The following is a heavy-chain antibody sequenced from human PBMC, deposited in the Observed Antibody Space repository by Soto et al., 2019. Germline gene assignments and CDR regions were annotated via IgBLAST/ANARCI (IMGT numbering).Heavy chain of an antibody. CDR1: GYTFTSYG. J-gene: IGHJ4*02. Sequence: GASVKVSCKASGYTFTSYGISWVRQAPGKGLEWMGGFDPEDGETIYAQKFQGRVTMTEDTSTDTAYMELSSLRSEDTAVYYCATGSGWSLGFDYWGQGTLVTVSS. D-gene: IGHD6-19*01. V-gene: IGHV1-24*01. CDR2: FDPEDGET. CDR3: ATGSGWSLGFDY.